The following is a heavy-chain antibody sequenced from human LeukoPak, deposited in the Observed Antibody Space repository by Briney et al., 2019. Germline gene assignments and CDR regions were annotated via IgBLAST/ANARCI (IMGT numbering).Heavy chain of an antibody. CDR1: GYIYTSYW. J-gene: IGHJ4*02. CDR2: IYPGDSDT. D-gene: IGHD2-2*01. CDR3: ARQGGHCSSTSCYPGDY. Sequence: GESLKISCNSSGYIYTSYWIGWVRQMPGKGLEWMGIIYPGDSDTRYSPSFQGQVTISADKSISTAYLQWSSLKASDTAMYYCARQGGHCSSTSCYPGDYWGQGTLVTVSS. V-gene: IGHV5-51*01.